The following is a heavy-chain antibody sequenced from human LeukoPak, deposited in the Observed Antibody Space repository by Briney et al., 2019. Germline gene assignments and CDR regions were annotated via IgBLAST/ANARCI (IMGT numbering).Heavy chain of an antibody. CDR2: MSYSGST. V-gene: IGHV4-39*07. Sequence: SETLSLTCTVSGGSITSSSYSWGRIRQPPGKGLEWIASMSYSGSTYYNPSLKSRVTISVDTSRNQFSLKLSSVTAADTAVYYCARVTAYYYYYMDVWGKGTTVTVSS. J-gene: IGHJ6*03. CDR3: ARVTAYYYYYMDV. CDR1: GGSITSSSYS.